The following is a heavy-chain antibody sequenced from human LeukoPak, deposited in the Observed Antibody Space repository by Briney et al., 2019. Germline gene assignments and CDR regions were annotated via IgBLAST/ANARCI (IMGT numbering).Heavy chain of an antibody. V-gene: IGHV3-21*01. J-gene: IGHJ6*02. CDR2: ISSSSTNI. CDR3: ARDRDNGMDV. Sequence: GGSLRLSCAASGFTFSSYSMNWVRQAPGKGLEGVSSISSSSTNIYSADSVKGRFTISRDNVKISLFLQMNSLRAEDTAVYYCARDRDNGMDVWGQGTTVTVAS. CDR1: GFTFSSYS.